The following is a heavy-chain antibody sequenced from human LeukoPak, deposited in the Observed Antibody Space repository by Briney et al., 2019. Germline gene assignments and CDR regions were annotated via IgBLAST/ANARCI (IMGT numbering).Heavy chain of an antibody. CDR3: AKEAGYSSSWFSYYYMDV. V-gene: IGHV3-48*01. CDR1: GFTFSSYG. J-gene: IGHJ6*03. D-gene: IGHD6-13*01. CDR2: ISSSSSTI. Sequence: GGSLRLSCAASGFTFSSYGMTWVRQAPGKGLEWVSYISSSSSTIYYADSVKGRFTISRDNAKNSLYLQMNSLRAEDTAVYYCAKEAGYSSSWFSYYYMDVWGKGTTVTVSS.